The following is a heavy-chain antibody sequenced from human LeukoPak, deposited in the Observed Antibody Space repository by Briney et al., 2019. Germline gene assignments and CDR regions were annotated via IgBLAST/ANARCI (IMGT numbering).Heavy chain of an antibody. CDR3: ARARIDY. CDR2: IKDDGSEK. Sequence: TGGSLRLSCVVSGFTFRSYWMTWVRQAPRKGLEWVANIKDDGSEKYSVDPVKGRFTISRDNAKNSLYLQMSSLRAEDTAVYYCARARIDYWGQGTLVTVSS. V-gene: IGHV3-7*04. CDR1: GFTFRSYW. D-gene: IGHD1-14*01. J-gene: IGHJ4*02.